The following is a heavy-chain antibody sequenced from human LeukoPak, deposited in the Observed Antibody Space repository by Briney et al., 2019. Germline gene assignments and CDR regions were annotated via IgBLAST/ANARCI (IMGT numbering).Heavy chain of an antibody. J-gene: IGHJ4*02. D-gene: IGHD4-23*01. Sequence: GGSLRLSCAASGFTFNNHAMSWVRQAPGKGLAWVSAILSGGDTTYYADSVKGRFTISRDNSKNLVYLQMNSLRADDTAVYYCAKVAWLGTVASYYFDSCGQGTQVTVSS. CDR1: GFTFNNHA. CDR2: ILSGGDTT. V-gene: IGHV3-23*01. CDR3: AKVAWLGTVASYYFDS.